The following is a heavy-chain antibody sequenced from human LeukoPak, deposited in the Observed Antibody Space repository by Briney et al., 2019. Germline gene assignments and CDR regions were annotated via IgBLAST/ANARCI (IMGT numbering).Heavy chain of an antibody. CDR1: GFTFSSYA. CDR3: AKFRGYSGTNRYYFDY. CDR2: ISGSGGST. D-gene: IGHD1-26*01. J-gene: IGHJ4*02. V-gene: IGHV3-23*01. Sequence: GGSLRLSCAASGFTFSSYAMSWVRQAPGKGLEWVSAISGSGGSTYYADSVKGRSTISRDNSKNTLYLQMNSLRAEDTAVYYCAKFRGYSGTNRYYFDYWGQGTLVTVSS.